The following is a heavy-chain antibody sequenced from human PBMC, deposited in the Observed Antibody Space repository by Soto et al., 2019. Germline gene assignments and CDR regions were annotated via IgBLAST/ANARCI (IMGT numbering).Heavy chain of an antibody. CDR2: LSYDGSHE. V-gene: IGHV3-30*18. Sequence: QVQLVESGGGVVQPGTSLKLSCAASGFTFDDFGFHWVRQAPGKGLEWVATLSYDGSHEYYADSVKGRFTISRDNSKITLYLQMNNLKTEDTAMYYCAKEMFPRTVLDSSSPWGDYWGQGTLVTVSS. J-gene: IGHJ4*02. CDR1: GFTFDDFG. CDR3: AKEMFPRTVLDSSSPWGDY. D-gene: IGHD3-22*01.